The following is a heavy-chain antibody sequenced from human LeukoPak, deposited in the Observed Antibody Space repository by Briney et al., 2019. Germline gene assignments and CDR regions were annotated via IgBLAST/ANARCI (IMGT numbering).Heavy chain of an antibody. V-gene: IGHV3-7*01. J-gene: IGHJ3*02. D-gene: IGHD6-19*01. Sequence: GGSLGLSCAASRFAFSSYWMSWVRQAPGKGLEWVANMKLDGGDKYYVGSVKGRFTISGDNAKNSLYLQMNSLRADDTAVYYCARGSRGAFDIWGQGTMVTVSS. CDR2: MKLDGGDK. CDR1: RFAFSSYW. CDR3: ARGSRGAFDI.